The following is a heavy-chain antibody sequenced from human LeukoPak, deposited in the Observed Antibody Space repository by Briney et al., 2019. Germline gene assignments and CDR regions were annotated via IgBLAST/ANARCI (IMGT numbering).Heavy chain of an antibody. D-gene: IGHD2-21*01. Sequence: GGSLRLSCAVSGFTFSSNSMNWVRQAPGKGLEWVGRIKPKTDGETTEYAAPVKGRFSISRDDSKNMLYLQMNSLKTEDTAVYYCITPLPYSAQGGQGTLVTVSS. CDR3: ITPLPYSAQ. CDR2: IKPKTDGETT. V-gene: IGHV3-15*07. CDR1: GFTFSSNS. J-gene: IGHJ4*02.